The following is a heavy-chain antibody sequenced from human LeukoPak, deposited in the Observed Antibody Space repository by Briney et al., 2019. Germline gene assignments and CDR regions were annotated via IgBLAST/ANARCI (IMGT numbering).Heavy chain of an antibody. CDR2: ISYDGSNK. J-gene: IGHJ4*02. V-gene: IGHV3-30*04. D-gene: IGHD3-22*01. Sequence: PGGSLRLSCTASGFTFTSYAMHWVRQAPGKGLEWVAVISYDGSNKYYADSVKGRFTISRDNSKNTLYLQMNSLRAEDTAVYYCAKDLDTMIVAYWGQGTLVTVSS. CDR1: GFTFTSYA. CDR3: AKDLDTMIVAY.